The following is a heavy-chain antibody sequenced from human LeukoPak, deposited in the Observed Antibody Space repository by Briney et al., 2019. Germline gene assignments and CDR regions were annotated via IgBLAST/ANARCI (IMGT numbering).Heavy chain of an antibody. CDR3: ARVLRPRYYYDSSGYYKDAFDI. Sequence: GASVTVSCKASGYTFTGYYMHWVRQAPGQGLEWMGWINPNSGGTNYAQKFQGRVTMTTDTSTSTAYMELRGLRSDDTAVYYCARVLRPRYYYDSSGYYKDAFDIWGQGTMVTVSS. D-gene: IGHD3-22*01. J-gene: IGHJ3*02. V-gene: IGHV1-2*02. CDR1: GYTFTGYY. CDR2: INPNSGGT.